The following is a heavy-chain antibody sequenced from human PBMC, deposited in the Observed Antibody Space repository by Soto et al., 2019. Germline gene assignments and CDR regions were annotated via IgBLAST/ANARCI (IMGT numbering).Heavy chain of an antibody. D-gene: IGHD3-22*01. Sequence: GPTLVNPTQTLTLTCTFSGFSLSTSGMCVSWIRQPPGKALEWLALIDWDDDKYYSTSLKTRLTISKDTSKNQVVLTMTFMDLVDSATYYCARMCYYDSSGYSGFDYWGQGTLVTVSS. CDR1: GFSLSTSGMC. J-gene: IGHJ4*02. CDR2: IDWDDDK. CDR3: ARMCYYDSSGYSGFDY. V-gene: IGHV2-70*01.